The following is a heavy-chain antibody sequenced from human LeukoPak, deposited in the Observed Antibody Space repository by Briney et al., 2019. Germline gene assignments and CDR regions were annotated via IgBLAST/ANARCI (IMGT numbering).Heavy chain of an antibody. CDR1: GFTFSSYW. Sequence: PGGSLRLSCAASGFTFSSYWMSWVRQAPGKGLEWVANIKQDGSEKYYVDSVKGRFTISRDNAKNSLYLQMNSLRAEDTAVYYCARSGATMVRGAQDYWGQGTLVTVSS. V-gene: IGHV3-7*01. D-gene: IGHD3-10*01. CDR2: IKQDGSEK. CDR3: ARSGATMVRGAQDY. J-gene: IGHJ4*02.